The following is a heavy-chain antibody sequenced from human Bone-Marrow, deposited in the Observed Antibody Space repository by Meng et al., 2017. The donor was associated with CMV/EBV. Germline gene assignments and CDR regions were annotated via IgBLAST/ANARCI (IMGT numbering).Heavy chain of an antibody. J-gene: IGHJ5*02. D-gene: IGHD1-7*01. CDR3: ARVEGVWLELRRSVWFDP. Sequence: GCFSGYYWSWIRQPPGKGLEWIGEINHSGSTNYNPSLKSRVTISVDTSKNQFSLKLSSVTAADTAVYYCARVEGVWLELRRSVWFDPWGQGTLVTVSS. CDR1: GCFSGYY. CDR2: INHSGST. V-gene: IGHV4-34*01.